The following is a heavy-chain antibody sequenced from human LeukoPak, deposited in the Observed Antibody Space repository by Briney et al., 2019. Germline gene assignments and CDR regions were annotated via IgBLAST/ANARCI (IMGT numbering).Heavy chain of an antibody. D-gene: IGHD5-24*01. V-gene: IGHV5-51*01. Sequence: GESLKISCKGSGYSFTSYWIGWVRQMPGKGLEWMGIIYPGDSDTRYSPSFQGQVTISADKSISTAYLQWSSLKASDTAMYYCARRREMATMNDAFDIWGQGTMVTVSS. CDR2: IYPGDSDT. J-gene: IGHJ3*02. CDR1: GYSFTSYW. CDR3: ARRREMATMNDAFDI.